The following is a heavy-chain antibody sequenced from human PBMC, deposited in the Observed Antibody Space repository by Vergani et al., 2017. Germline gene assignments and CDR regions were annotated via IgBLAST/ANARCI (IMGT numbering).Heavy chain of an antibody. J-gene: IGHJ3*01. CDR1: GGSFSTGGQS. CDR3: ARDGGEYDEVALDV. Sequence: QVQLQESGPGLVKPSQTLSPTCPVFGGSFSTGGQSWTWLRQSAGKGLEWIGRIYTSGATIYNPSLRSRAIMSVDASKTQFSLKLTSVTAADTAVYYCARDGGEYDEVALDVWGQGTKVTVTS. CDR2: IYTSGAT. V-gene: IGHV4-61*02. D-gene: IGHD2-21*01.